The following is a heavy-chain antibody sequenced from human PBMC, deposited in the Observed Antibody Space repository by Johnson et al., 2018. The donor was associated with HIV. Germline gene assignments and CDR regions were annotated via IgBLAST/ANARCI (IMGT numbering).Heavy chain of an antibody. Sequence: QVHLVESGGGVVQPGGSLRLSCAASGFIFNTFGMHWVRQAPGKGLEWVAFIRYDGSNKYYADSVKGRFTISRDNSKNTLYLQMNSLRAEDTAVYYCAKDGGSYGGAFDILGQGTMVTVSS. J-gene: IGHJ3*02. CDR3: AKDGGSYGGAFDI. CDR1: GFIFNTFG. CDR2: IRYDGSNK. D-gene: IGHD1-26*01. V-gene: IGHV3-30*02.